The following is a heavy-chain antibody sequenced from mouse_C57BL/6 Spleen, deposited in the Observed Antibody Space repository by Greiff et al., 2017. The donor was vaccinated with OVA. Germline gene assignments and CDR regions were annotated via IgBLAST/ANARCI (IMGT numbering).Heavy chain of an antibody. CDR1: GYTFTDYY. V-gene: IGHV1-19*01. Sequence: EVQLQQSGPVLVKPGASVKMSCKASGYTFTDYYMNWVKQSHGKSLEWIGVINPYNGGTSYNQKFKGKATLTVDKSSSTAYMELNSLTSEDSAVYYCARRGDYYGSSDYWGQGTTLTVSS. CDR2: INPYNGGT. CDR3: ARRGDYYGSSDY. J-gene: IGHJ2*01. D-gene: IGHD1-1*01.